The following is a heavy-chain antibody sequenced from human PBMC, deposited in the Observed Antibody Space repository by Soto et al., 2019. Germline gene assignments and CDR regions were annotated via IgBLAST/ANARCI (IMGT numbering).Heavy chain of an antibody. D-gene: IGHD2-2*01. CDR2: ISGSGGST. V-gene: IGHV3-23*01. CDR1: KFSFSSYA. Sequence: GGSLRLSCTASKFSFSSYAMSWVRQAPGKGLEWVSGISGSGGSTDYADSVRGRFTISRDNSKNTLFLQMNSLRADGTAVYYCAKDRWSGYCSRTSCYGGLGYWGQGTLVTVSS. CDR3: AKDRWSGYCSRTSCYGGLGY. J-gene: IGHJ4*02.